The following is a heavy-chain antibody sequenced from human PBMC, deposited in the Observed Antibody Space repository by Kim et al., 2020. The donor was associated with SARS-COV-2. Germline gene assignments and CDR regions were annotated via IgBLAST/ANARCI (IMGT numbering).Heavy chain of an antibody. CDR1: GGSVSSGSYY. CDR2: IYYSGST. J-gene: IGHJ5*02. D-gene: IGHD6-13*01. V-gene: IGHV4-61*01. Sequence: SETLSLTCTVSGGSVSSGSYYWSWIRQPPGKGLEWIEYIYYSGSTNYNPSLKSRVTISVDTSKNQFSLKLSSVTAADTAVYYCARDVASPPTKYSSSWENWFDPWGQGTLVTVSS. CDR3: ARDVASPPTKYSSSWENWFDP.